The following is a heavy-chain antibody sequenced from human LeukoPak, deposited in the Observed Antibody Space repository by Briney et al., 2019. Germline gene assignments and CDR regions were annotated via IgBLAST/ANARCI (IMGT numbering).Heavy chain of an antibody. CDR1: GFTFSSYA. D-gene: IGHD3-22*01. V-gene: IGHV3-64*01. CDR2: ISSNGGST. Sequence: GGSLRLSCAASGFTFSSYAMHWVRQAPGKGLEYVSTISSNGGSTYHANSVKGRFTIFRDNSKNTLYLQMGSLRAEDMAVYYCARAPSSGYYYVDFWGQGTLVTVSS. CDR3: ARAPSSGYYYVDF. J-gene: IGHJ4*02.